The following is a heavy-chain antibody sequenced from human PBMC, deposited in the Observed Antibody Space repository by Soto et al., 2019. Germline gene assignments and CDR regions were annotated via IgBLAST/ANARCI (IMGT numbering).Heavy chain of an antibody. Sequence: PGGSLRLSCAASGFTFSSYAMHWVRQAPGKGLEWVAVISYDGSNKYYADSVKGRFTISRDNSKNTLYLQMNSLRAEDTAVYYCARDPCSGSYYGPEICYFDYWGQGTLVTVSS. V-gene: IGHV3-30-3*01. J-gene: IGHJ4*02. D-gene: IGHD1-26*01. CDR3: ARDPCSGSYYGPEICYFDY. CDR2: ISYDGSNK. CDR1: GFTFSSYA.